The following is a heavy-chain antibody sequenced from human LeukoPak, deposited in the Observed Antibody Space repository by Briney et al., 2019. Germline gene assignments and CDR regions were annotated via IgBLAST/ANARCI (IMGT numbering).Heavy chain of an antibody. V-gene: IGHV1-8*01. Sequence: ASVKVSCKASGYTFTSYDINWVRQATGQGLGWMGWMNPNSGNTGYAQKFQGRVTMTRNTSISTAYMELSSLRSEDTAVYYCARGRGRSRYCSGGSCPYWYFDLWGRGTLVTVSS. CDR3: ARGRGRSRYCSGGSCPYWYFDL. CDR1: GYTFTSYD. CDR2: MNPNSGNT. D-gene: IGHD2-15*01. J-gene: IGHJ2*01.